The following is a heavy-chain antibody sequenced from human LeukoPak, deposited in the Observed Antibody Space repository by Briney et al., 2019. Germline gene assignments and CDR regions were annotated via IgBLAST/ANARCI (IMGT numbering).Heavy chain of an antibody. V-gene: IGHV3-23*01. CDR3: AKYFDSYGAFDY. Sequence: PGGSLRLSCAASGFTFSSYAMSWVRQAPGKGLEWVSAISGSGGSTYYADSVKGRFTISGDNSKNTLYLQMNSLRAEDTAVYYCAKYFDSYGAFDYWGQGTPVTVSS. CDR2: ISGSGGST. CDR1: GFTFSSYA. D-gene: IGHD3-22*01. J-gene: IGHJ4*02.